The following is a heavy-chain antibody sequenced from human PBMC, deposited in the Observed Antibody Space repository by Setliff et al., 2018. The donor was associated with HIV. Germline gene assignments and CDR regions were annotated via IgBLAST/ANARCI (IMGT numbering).Heavy chain of an antibody. D-gene: IGHD6-19*01. V-gene: IGHV3-21*01. CDR2: ISSSSGYI. CDR1: GFTFSSYT. CDR3: SRDGQWLVRAFDI. J-gene: IGHJ3*02. Sequence: GGSLRLSCSASGFTFSSYTMSWVRQAPGKGLEWVSSISSSSGYINYADSVQGRFTISRDNAKNSLFLQMNSLRAEDTAVYYCSRDGQWLVRAFDIWGQGTMVTVS.